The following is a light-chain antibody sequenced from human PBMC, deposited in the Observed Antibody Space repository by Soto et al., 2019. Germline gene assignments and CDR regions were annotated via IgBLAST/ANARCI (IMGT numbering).Light chain of an antibody. CDR2: DNN. J-gene: IGLJ2*01. V-gene: IGLV1-51*01. CDR3: GTWDSSLSAL. Sequence: QSALTQPPSVSAAPGQKVTISCSGSSSNIGNNYVSWYQQLPGTATKLLIYDNNKRPSGIPDRFSGSKSGTSDTLGITGLQTGDEADYYCGTWDSSLSALFGGGTKLTVL. CDR1: SSNIGNNY.